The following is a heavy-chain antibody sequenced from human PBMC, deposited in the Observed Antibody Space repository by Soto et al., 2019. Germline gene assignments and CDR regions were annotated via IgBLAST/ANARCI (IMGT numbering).Heavy chain of an antibody. J-gene: IGHJ4*02. CDR1: GFSFSGYW. V-gene: IGHV3-7*01. CDR3: ARDRGWSLFDY. Sequence: AGGSLRLSCAASGFSFSGYWMTWVRLAPGKGLEWVASINQDGGDRNYVDSVKGRFTISRDNAKNSLYLQMNSLRAEDTAVYYCARDRGWSLFDYWGKGTLVTVSS. D-gene: IGHD6-19*01. CDR2: INQDGGDR.